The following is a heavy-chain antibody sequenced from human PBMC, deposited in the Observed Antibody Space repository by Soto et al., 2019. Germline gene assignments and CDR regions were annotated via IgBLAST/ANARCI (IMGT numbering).Heavy chain of an antibody. V-gene: IGHV4-31*03. J-gene: IGHJ6*02. CDR2: IYYSGST. CDR3: ATPRGGYSRDYSGMDV. D-gene: IGHD6-13*01. CDR1: GGSISNGYY. Sequence: QVQLQESGPGLVKPSQTLSLTCTVSGGSISNGYYWSGIRQHPGKGLAWIGYIYYSGSTYYNPSLKRRVSISVDTSKTQSSLQLSSLTAADTAVNYWATPRGGYSRDYSGMDVWGQGTAVTVSS.